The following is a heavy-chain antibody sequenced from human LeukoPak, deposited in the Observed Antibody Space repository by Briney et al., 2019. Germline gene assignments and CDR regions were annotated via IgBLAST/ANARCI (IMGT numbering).Heavy chain of an antibody. CDR3: ARAYYDSSNGFYYYYMDV. Sequence: PSETLSLTCTVSGGFIGSYYWGWIRQPPGKGLEWIGYIYYSGSTNYNPSLKSRVTISVDTSKNHFSLKLSSVTAADTAVYYCARAYYDSSNGFYYYYMDVWGEGTTVTVSS. V-gene: IGHV4-59*01. J-gene: IGHJ6*03. CDR2: IYYSGST. CDR1: GGFIGSYY. D-gene: IGHD3-22*01.